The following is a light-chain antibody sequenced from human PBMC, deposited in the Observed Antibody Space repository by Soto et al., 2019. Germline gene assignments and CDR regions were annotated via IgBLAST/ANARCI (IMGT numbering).Light chain of an antibody. CDR2: AAD. CDR1: QSITNY. V-gene: IGKV1-39*01. J-gene: IGKJ1*01. Sequence: DIQMTQSPSSLSASVGDTVTITCRASQSITNYLTWFQQKPGKAPSLLIFAADNLQDGVPSRFSGSGSGRDFSLIISSLQPEDFATYYCQQSYDMPWTFGQGTKVEIK. CDR3: QQSYDMPWT.